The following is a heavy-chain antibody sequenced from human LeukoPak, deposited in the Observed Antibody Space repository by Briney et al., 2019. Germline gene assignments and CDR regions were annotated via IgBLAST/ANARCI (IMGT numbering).Heavy chain of an antibody. D-gene: IGHD3-9*01. Sequence: GGSLRLSCAASGFTFSSYSMNWVRQAPGKGLEWVSSISSSSSYIYYADSVKGRFTISRDNAKNSLYLQMNSLRAEDTAVYYCARSRSSYYDILTGYRKDAFDIWGQGTMVTVSS. J-gene: IGHJ3*02. CDR2: ISSSSSYI. V-gene: IGHV3-21*01. CDR3: ARSRSSYYDILTGYRKDAFDI. CDR1: GFTFSSYS.